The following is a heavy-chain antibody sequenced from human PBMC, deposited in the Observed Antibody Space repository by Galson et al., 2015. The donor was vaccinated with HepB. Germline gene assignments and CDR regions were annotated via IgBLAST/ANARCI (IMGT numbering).Heavy chain of an antibody. Sequence: SVKVSCKASGYTFTSYAMHWVRQAPGQRLEWMGWINAGNGNTKYSQKFQGRVTITRDTSASTAYMELSSLRSEDTAVYYCARVSLTMVRGVMRWFDPWGQGTLVTVSS. V-gene: IGHV1-3*01. CDR3: ARVSLTMVRGVMRWFDP. D-gene: IGHD3-10*01. CDR1: GYTFTSYA. J-gene: IGHJ5*02. CDR2: INAGNGNT.